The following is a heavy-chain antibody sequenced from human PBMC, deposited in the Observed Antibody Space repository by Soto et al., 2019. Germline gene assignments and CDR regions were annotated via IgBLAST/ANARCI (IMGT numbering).Heavy chain of an antibody. J-gene: IGHJ3*02. CDR3: ASKNSSSCSFDI. D-gene: IGHD6-13*01. Sequence: GGSLRLSCAASGFTFSSYSMNWVRQAPGKGLEWVSYISSSSSTIYYADSVKGRFTISRDNAKNSLYLQMNSLRAEDTAVYYGASKNSSSCSFDIWGQGTMVTVSS. V-gene: IGHV3-48*04. CDR1: GFTFSSYS. CDR2: ISSSSSTI.